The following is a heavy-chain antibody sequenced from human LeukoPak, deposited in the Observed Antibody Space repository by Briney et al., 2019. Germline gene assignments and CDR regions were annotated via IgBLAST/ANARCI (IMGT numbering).Heavy chain of an antibody. CDR1: GFTFSNYA. D-gene: IGHD3-22*01. J-gene: IGHJ4*02. CDR2: ISGSTRST. Sequence: PGGSLRLSCVASGFTFSNYAMSWVRQAPGKGLEWVSSISGSTRSTYYADSVKGRFTISRDNSKNTLYLQMSSLRAEDTATYYCAKDMNTYHYDSSGYYDDYWGQGTLVTVSS. CDR3: AKDMNTYHYDSSGYYDDY. V-gene: IGHV3-23*01.